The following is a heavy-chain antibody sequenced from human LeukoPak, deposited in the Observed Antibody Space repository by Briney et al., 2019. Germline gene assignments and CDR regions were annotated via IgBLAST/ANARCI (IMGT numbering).Heavy chain of an antibody. CDR1: GGSISSYY. J-gene: IGHJ4*02. V-gene: IGHV4-59*01. CDR3: ASGVDPTEKAPYFDY. Sequence: SETLSLTCTVSGGSISSYYWIWIRQPPGKGLEWIGYIYYSGSTNYNPSLKSRVTISVDTSKNQFSLKLSSVTAADTAVYYCASGVDPTEKAPYFDYWGQGTLVTVSS. CDR2: IYYSGST. D-gene: IGHD2-15*01.